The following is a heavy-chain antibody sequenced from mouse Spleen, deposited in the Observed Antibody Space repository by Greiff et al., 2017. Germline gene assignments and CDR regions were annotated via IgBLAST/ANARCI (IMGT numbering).Heavy chain of an antibody. CDR1: GYTFTDYE. CDR2: IDPETGGT. CDR3: ARTHYSTYAMDY. D-gene: IGHD1-2*01. J-gene: IGHJ4*01. V-gene: IGHV1-15*01. Sequence: QVQLQQSGAELVRPGASVTLSCKASGYTFTDYEMHWVKQTPVHGLEWIGAIDPETGGTAYNQKFKGKAILTADKSSSTAYMELSSLTSEDSAVYYCARTHYSTYAMDYWGQGTSVTVSS.